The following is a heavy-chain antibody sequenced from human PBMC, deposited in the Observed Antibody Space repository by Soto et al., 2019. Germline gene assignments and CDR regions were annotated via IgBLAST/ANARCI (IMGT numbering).Heavy chain of an antibody. CDR1: GFTFSDSW. CDR2: IKEDGSAM. CDR3: ATDSGYLTHDH. V-gene: IGHV3-7*01. Sequence: EVQLVESGGGLVQPGGSLRLSCAVSGFTFSDSWMTWVRQAPEKGLEWVANIKEDGSAMYYVDSVKGRFTISRDNAKNSLYLQMNSLSVDDTAVYYCATDSGYLTHDHWGQGTLVTVSS. D-gene: IGHD3-22*01. J-gene: IGHJ4*02.